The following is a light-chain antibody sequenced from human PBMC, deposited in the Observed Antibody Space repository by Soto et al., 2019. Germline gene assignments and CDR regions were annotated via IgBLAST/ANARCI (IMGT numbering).Light chain of an antibody. Sequence: QSLLTQPPSASGTPGQRVTISCSGSSSNIGSNYVYWYQQLPGTAPKLLIYRNNQRPSGVPDRFSGSKSGTSASLAISGLRSEDEADYYCAAWDDSLRGVFGTGTKVTV. CDR2: RNN. CDR3: AAWDDSLRGV. V-gene: IGLV1-47*01. CDR1: SSNIGSNY. J-gene: IGLJ1*01.